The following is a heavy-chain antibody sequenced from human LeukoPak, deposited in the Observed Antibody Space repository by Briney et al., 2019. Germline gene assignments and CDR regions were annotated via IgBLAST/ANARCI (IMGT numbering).Heavy chain of an antibody. J-gene: IGHJ4*02. Sequence: GRSLRLSCTTSGFTFDAYAMSWVRQAPGKGLEWVGFIRTETYGGTAEFAASVKGRFSISSEDSKNTAYLQMNSLKTEDTAVYYCARLSRRGCRTASCYPDYWGQGTLVIVSS. D-gene: IGHD2-2*01. CDR1: GFTFDAYA. CDR3: ARLSRRGCRTASCYPDY. V-gene: IGHV3-49*04. CDR2: IRTETYGGTA.